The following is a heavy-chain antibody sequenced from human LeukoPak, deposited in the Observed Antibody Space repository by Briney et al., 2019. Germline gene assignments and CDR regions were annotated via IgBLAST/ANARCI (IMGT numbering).Heavy chain of an antibody. CDR1: GFTVSTNY. J-gene: IGHJ4*02. Sequence: GGSLRLSCAASGFTVSTNYMSWVRQAPGKGLEWVSVIYSGGATYYADSVKGRFTFSRDNSKNMLFLQMNRLRVEDTAVYFCARGSTGYSQGHFDYWGQGTLVTVSS. CDR2: IYSGGAT. CDR3: ARGSTGYSQGHFDY. V-gene: IGHV3-66*01. D-gene: IGHD3-9*01.